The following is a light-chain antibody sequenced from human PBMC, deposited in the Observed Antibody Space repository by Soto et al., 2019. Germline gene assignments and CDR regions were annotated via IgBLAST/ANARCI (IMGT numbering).Light chain of an antibody. J-gene: IGKJ1*01. V-gene: IGKV3-20*01. CDR2: DTS. Sequence: EVVMRQPPTTLSVSPGEVAALCCRASQGIGDTLAWYQHKPGQTPRLLIYDTSNRATGIPDRFSGSGSGTDFTLTISRLEPEDFAVYYCQQYGSSGPFGQGTKVDI. CDR3: QQYGSSGP. CDR1: QGIGDT.